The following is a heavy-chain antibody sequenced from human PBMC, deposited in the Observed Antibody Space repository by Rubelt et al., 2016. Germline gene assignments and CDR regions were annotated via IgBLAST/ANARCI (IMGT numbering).Heavy chain of an antibody. CDR3: ARSDIVATITDY. CDR2: ISSSGSTI. J-gene: IGHJ4*02. CDR1: GFTFSSYE. V-gene: IGHV3-48*03. Sequence: EVQLVESGGGLVQPGGSLRLSCAASGFTFSSYEMTWVRQAPGKGLEWVSYISSSGSTIYYEDSGKGRFTSSRDNAKNSLYLQMNGLRAEETAVYYCARSDIVATITDYWGQGTLVTVSS. D-gene: IGHD5-12*01.